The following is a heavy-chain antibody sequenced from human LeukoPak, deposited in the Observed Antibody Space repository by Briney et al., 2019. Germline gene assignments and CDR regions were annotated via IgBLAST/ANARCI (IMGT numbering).Heavy chain of an antibody. CDR2: IIPILGIA. V-gene: IGHV1-69*04. CDR1: GGTFSSYT. D-gene: IGHD6-6*01. Sequence: ASVKVSCKASGGTFSSYTISWVRQAPGQGLEWMGRIIPILGIANYAQKFQGRVTITADKSTSTAYMELSSLRSEDTAVYYCARDPLMWNSSSSVDYWGQGTLVIVSS. CDR3: ARDPLMWNSSSSVDY. J-gene: IGHJ4*02.